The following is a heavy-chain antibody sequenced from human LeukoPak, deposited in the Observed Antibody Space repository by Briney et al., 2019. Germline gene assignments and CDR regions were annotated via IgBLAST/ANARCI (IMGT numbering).Heavy chain of an antibody. D-gene: IGHD3-22*01. CDR3: AKDLYYDRSGYYFDY. J-gene: IGHJ4*02. Sequence: PGRSLRHSCAASGFTFHDYAMHWVRQAPGRELEGVSGISWNSGSIGNADSVKGRFAISRDNAKNSLYLQMNSLRGEDTALYYCAKDLYYDRSGYYFDYWGQGTLVTVSS. V-gene: IGHV3-9*01. CDR2: ISWNSGSI. CDR1: GFTFHDYA.